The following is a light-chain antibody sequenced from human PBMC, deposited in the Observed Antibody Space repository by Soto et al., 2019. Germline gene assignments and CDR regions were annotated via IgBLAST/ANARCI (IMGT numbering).Light chain of an antibody. Sequence: QSVLTQPASVSGSPGQSITISCTGTSSDVGDYNFVSWYQQLPGKAPKLMIYEVSHRPSGVSNRFSGSKSGNTASLTISGLLAEDVAHYYCSSHTSSSIWVFGGGTKLTVL. V-gene: IGLV2-14*03. CDR1: SSDVGDYNF. CDR2: EVS. CDR3: SSHTSSSIWV. J-gene: IGLJ3*02.